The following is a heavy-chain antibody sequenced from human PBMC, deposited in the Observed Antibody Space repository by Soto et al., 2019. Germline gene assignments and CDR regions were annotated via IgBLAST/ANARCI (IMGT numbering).Heavy chain of an antibody. CDR1: GGSISSYY. CDR2: IYYSGST. J-gene: IGHJ6*03. V-gene: IGHV4-59*01. Sequence: PLETLSLTCTVSGGSISSYYWSWIRQPPGKGLEWIGYIYYSGSTNYNPSLKSRVTISVDTSKNQFSLKLSSVTAADTAVYYCARGRLRYYYYYYMDVWGKGTTVTVSS. CDR3: ARGRLRYYYYYYMDV.